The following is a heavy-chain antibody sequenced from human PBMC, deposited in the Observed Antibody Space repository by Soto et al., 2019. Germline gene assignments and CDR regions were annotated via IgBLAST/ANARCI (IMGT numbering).Heavy chain of an antibody. CDR3: ARARLAALPLYYGMAV. CDR2: INPNSGGT. J-gene: IGHJ6*02. V-gene: IGHV1-2*04. D-gene: IGHD6-6*01. CDR1: GYTFTGYY. Sequence: GASVKVSCKASGYTFTGYYMHWVRQAPGQGLEWMGWINPNSGGTNYAQKFQGWVTMTRDTSISTAYMELSRLRSDDTAVYYCARARLAALPLYYGMAVWGQGTTVTVSS.